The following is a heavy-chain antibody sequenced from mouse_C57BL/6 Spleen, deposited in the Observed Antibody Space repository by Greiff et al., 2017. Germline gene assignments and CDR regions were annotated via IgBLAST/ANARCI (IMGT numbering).Heavy chain of an antibody. CDR1: GYAFSSSW. V-gene: IGHV1-82*01. Sequence: LVESGPELVKPGASVKISCKASGYAFSSSWMNWVKQRPGKGLEWIGRIYPGDGDTNYNGKFKGKATLTADKSSSTAYMQLSSLTSEDSSVYFCARPIYYDYPGYFDYWGQGTTLTVSS. CDR2: IYPGDGDT. J-gene: IGHJ2*01. D-gene: IGHD2-4*01. CDR3: ARPIYYDYPGYFDY.